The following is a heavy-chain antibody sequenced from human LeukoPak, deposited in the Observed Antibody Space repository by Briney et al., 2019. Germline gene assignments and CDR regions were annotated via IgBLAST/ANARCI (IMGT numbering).Heavy chain of an antibody. CDR1: GGTFSSYA. CDR3: ARESCSGGSCYYTGRWY. D-gene: IGHD2-15*01. CDR2: IIPIFGTA. V-gene: IGHV1-69*01. Sequence: ASVTVSCKASGGTFSSYAISWVRQAPGQGLEWMGGIIPIFGTANYAQKFQGRVTITADESTSTAYMELSSLRSEDTAVYYCARESCSGGSCYYTGRWYWGQGTLVTVSS. J-gene: IGHJ4*02.